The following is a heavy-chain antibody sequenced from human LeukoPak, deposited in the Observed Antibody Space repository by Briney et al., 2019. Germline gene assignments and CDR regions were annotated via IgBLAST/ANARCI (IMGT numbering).Heavy chain of an antibody. CDR3: AKVRGGYGDPILDAFDI. J-gene: IGHJ3*02. V-gene: IGHV3-23*01. CDR2: IGGGGGST. Sequence: PPGGSLRLSCAASGFTFRSYAMSWVRQAPGKGLEWASAIGGGGGSTYYADSVKGRFTISRDNSKNTLYLQMNSLRAEDTAVYYCAKVRGGYGDPILDAFDIWGQGTMVTVSS. CDR1: GFTFRSYA. D-gene: IGHD4-17*01.